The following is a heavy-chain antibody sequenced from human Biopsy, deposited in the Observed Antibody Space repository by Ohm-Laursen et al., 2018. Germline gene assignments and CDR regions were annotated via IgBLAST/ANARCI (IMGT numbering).Heavy chain of an antibody. J-gene: IGHJ6*02. CDR2: IYYSGST. CDR1: GGSISSYY. Sequence: SQTLSLTCPVSGGSISSYYWSWIRQPPGKGLECIGYIYYSGSTNYSPSLKSRVTMSVDTSTNQFSLKLSSVTAADTAVYYCARLWGGYHFHGMDVWGQGTTVTVSS. D-gene: IGHD7-27*01. CDR3: ARLWGGYHFHGMDV. V-gene: IGHV4-59*08.